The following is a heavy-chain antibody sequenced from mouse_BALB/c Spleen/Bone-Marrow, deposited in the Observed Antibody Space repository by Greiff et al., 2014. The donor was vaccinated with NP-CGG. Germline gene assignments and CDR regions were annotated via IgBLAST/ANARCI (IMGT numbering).Heavy chain of an antibody. Sequence: DVMLVESGGDLVKPGGSLKLSCAASGFTFSSYGMSWVRQTPDKRLEWVATISSGGSYTNYTDSVKGRCTISRDNAKNTLYLQMSSLKSEDTAMYYCARQTYYGYDGYFDYWGQGTTLTVSS. CDR3: ARQTYYGYDGYFDY. J-gene: IGHJ2*01. CDR2: ISSGGSYT. V-gene: IGHV5-6*02. D-gene: IGHD2-9*01. CDR1: GFTFSSYG.